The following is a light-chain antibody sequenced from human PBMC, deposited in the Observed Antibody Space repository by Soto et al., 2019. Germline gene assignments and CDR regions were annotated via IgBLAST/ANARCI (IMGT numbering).Light chain of an antibody. CDR1: QTISNW. V-gene: IGKV1-27*01. CDR2: AAS. Sequence: DIQMTQSPSTLSASVGDRVTITCRASQTISNWLAWYQQKPGKVPKLLIYAASTLQSGVPSRFSGSRSGTDFTLTVSSLQPEDVATYYCQKYNGVPLTFGPGTKVDIK. CDR3: QKYNGVPLT. J-gene: IGKJ3*01.